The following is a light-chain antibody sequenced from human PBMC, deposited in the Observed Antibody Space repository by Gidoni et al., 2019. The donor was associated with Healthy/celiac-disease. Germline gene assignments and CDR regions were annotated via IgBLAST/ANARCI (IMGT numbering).Light chain of an antibody. V-gene: IGKV4-1*01. J-gene: IGKJ3*01. CDR3: QQYYSTPWT. CDR1: QSVLYSSNNKNY. CDR2: WAS. Sequence: DIVMTQSPDPLASSLGERATINCKSSQSVLYSSNNKNYLAWYQQKPGQPPKLLIYWASTRESGVPDRFSGSGSGTDFTLTISSLQAEDVAVYYCQQYYSTPWTFGPGTKVDIK.